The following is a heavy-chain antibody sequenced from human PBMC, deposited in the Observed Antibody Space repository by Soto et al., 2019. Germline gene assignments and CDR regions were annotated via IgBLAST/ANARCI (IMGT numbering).Heavy chain of an antibody. D-gene: IGHD3-10*01. CDR2: IYYSGTT. CDR3: ARRYGGAFDI. J-gene: IGHJ3*02. Sequence: SETLSLTCAVSGYSISSSNWWGWIRQPPGKGLEWIGYIYYSGTTYYNPSLKSRVTISVNTSKNQFSLKLTSVTAADTAVYYCARRYGGAFDIWGQGTMVTVSS. CDR1: GYSISSSNW. V-gene: IGHV4-28*01.